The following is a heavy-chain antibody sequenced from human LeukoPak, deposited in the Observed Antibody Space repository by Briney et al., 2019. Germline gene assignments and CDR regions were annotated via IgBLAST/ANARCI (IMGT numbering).Heavy chain of an antibody. CDR2: ITNSGGNT. D-gene: IGHD6-6*01. V-gene: IGHV3-23*01. Sequence: PGGSLRLSCAASGFTFSSYAMSWVRQAPGKRLEWVSGITNSGGNTYYADSVKGRFTISRDNSKNTLYLQMNSLRAEDTAVYYCAKDRVGNSYLFDSWGQGTLVTVSS. J-gene: IGHJ4*02. CDR3: AKDRVGNSYLFDS. CDR1: GFTFSSYA.